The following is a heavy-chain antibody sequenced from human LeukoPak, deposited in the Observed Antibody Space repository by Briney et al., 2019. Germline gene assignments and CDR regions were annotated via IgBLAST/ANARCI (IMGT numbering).Heavy chain of an antibody. Sequence: PSETLSLTCAVYGGSFSGYYWSWIRQPPGKGLEWIGEINHSGSTNYNPSLKGRVTISVDTSKNQFSLKLSSVTAADTAVYYCARGRPKQWLVIGATKFDYWGQGTLVTVSS. CDR3: ARGRPKQWLVIGATKFDY. CDR2: INHSGST. J-gene: IGHJ4*02. CDR1: GGSFSGYY. V-gene: IGHV4-34*01. D-gene: IGHD6-19*01.